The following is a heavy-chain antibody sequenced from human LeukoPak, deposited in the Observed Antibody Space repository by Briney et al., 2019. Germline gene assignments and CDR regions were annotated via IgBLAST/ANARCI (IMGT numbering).Heavy chain of an antibody. CDR2: IYYSGST. J-gene: IGHJ4*02. CDR1: GDSISSGDYY. V-gene: IGHV4-61*08. CDR3: AAYPFRGDTHHFDH. D-gene: IGHD3-10*01. Sequence: SQTLSLTCTVSGDSISSGDYYWRWLRQPPGRGLEWIAYIYYSGSTNYNPSLESRVTISVHTSNNQFSLRLSSVTAADTAVYYCAAYPFRGDTHHFDHWGQGSLVTVSS.